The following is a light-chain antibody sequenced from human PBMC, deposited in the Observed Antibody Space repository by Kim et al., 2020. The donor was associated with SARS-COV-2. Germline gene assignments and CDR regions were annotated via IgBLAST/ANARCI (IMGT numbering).Light chain of an antibody. Sequence: ASLGDRVTITCRASQSISSYLNWYQQKPGKAPKLLIYAASSLQSGVPSRFSGSGSGTDFTLTISSLQPEDFATYYCQQSYSTPRTFGQGTKVDIK. CDR3: QQSYSTPRT. CDR2: AAS. CDR1: QSISSY. J-gene: IGKJ1*01. V-gene: IGKV1-39*01.